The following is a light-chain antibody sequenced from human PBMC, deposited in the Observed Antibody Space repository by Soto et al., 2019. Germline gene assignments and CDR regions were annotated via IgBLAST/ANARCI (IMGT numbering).Light chain of an antibody. Sequence: DIQMTQPPSSLSASVRDRLTITCRASQSVTTWLAWYQQKPGKAPKLLIYDASSLESGVPSRFSGSGSGTDFTLTISSLQPDDFATYYCQHYDTYPLTFGGGTKVDIK. CDR3: QHYDTYPLT. V-gene: IGKV1-5*01. CDR2: DAS. CDR1: QSVTTW. J-gene: IGKJ4*01.